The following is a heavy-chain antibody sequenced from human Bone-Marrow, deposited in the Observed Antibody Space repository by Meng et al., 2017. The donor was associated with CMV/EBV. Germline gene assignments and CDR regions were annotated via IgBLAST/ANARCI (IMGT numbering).Heavy chain of an antibody. J-gene: IGHJ5*01. CDR1: GYTFTAYY. CDR2: INPNSGGT. D-gene: IGHD1-26*01. CDR3: ARVATTRFDP. Sequence: ASVKVSCKASGYTFTAYYIHWVRQAPGQGLEWMGWINPNSGGTKYAQKFQGRVTMTRDKSINTAYMELRSLKSDDTAVFYCARVATTRFDPWGQGTLVTVSS. V-gene: IGHV1-2*02.